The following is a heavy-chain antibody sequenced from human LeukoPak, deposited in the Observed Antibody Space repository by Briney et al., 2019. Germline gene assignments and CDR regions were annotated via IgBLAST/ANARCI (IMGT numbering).Heavy chain of an antibody. V-gene: IGHV3-23*01. J-gene: IGHJ4*02. CDR3: AKENGYYYDSSVLLGY. CDR1: EFTFSTYV. D-gene: IGHD3-22*01. CDR2: IAGDSGST. Sequence: GGSLRLSCAASEFTFSTYVMSWVRQAPGRGLEWVSAIAGDSGSTYHADSVKGRFTISRDNSKNTLYLQMNSLRAEDTAVYYCAKENGYYYDSSVLLGYWGQGTLVTVSS.